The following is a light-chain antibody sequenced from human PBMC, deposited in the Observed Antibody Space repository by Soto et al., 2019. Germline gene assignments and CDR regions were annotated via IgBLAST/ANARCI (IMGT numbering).Light chain of an antibody. Sequence: EIVMTQSPATLSVSPGERATLSCRASQSVNIYLAWYQQKPGQAPRLLIYEASTRATGIPARFSGSGSGTDFTLTISSLEPEDFAVYYCQQHANWPLTFGGGTKVDIK. V-gene: IGKV3-11*01. CDR1: QSVNIY. CDR2: EAS. CDR3: QQHANWPLT. J-gene: IGKJ4*01.